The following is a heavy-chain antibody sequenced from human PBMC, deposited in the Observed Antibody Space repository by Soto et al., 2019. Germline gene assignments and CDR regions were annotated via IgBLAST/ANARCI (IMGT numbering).Heavy chain of an antibody. CDR3: AREVFRYFHL. D-gene: IGHD1-20*01. CDR2: ISAYNANT. J-gene: IGHJ2*01. Sequence: QVHLVQSGAEVKKPGASVKVSCKASGYTLTRYGITWVRQAPGQGLEWMGSISAYNANTNYAQKLQGRLTMTTDTSTSTAYMELRSLTSDDTAVYYCAREVFRYFHLWGRGTLVSVSS. CDR1: GYTLTRYG. V-gene: IGHV1-18*01.